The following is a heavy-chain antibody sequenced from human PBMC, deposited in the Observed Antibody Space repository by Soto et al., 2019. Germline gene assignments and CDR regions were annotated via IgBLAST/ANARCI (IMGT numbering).Heavy chain of an antibody. CDR2: INHSGST. J-gene: IGHJ4*02. V-gene: IGHV4-34*01. D-gene: IGHD6-6*01. Sequence: QVQLQQWGAGLLKPSETLSLTCAVYGGSFSGYYWSWIRQPPGKGLEWIGEINHSGSTNYNPSLKCRVTISVDTSKNQFSLKLSSVTAADTAVYYCARGPSIAARKPFSYWGQGTLVTVSS. CDR3: ARGPSIAARKPFSY. CDR1: GGSFSGYY.